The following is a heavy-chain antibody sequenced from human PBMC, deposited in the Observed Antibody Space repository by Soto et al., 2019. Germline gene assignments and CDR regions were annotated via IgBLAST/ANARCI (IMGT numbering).Heavy chain of an antibody. J-gene: IGHJ4*02. Sequence: QVQLVQSGAEVKKPGSSVKVSCKASGGTFSSYDISWVRQAPGQGLEWMGGIIPIFGTATYAQKFQGRVTITADESTSTAYMELSSLRSEDTAVYYCAVTLGYCSGGSCYFAFDYWGQGTLVTVSS. CDR3: AVTLGYCSGGSCYFAFDY. CDR2: IIPIFGTA. V-gene: IGHV1-69*01. D-gene: IGHD2-15*01. CDR1: GGTFSSYD.